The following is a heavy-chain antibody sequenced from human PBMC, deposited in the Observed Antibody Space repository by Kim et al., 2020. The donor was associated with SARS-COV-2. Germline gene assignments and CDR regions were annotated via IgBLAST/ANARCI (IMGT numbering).Heavy chain of an antibody. CDR2: TGAT. CDR3: ARMDTGLDY. V-gene: IGHV4-59*01. D-gene: IGHD5-18*01. J-gene: IGHJ4*02. Sequence: TGATSYNPSRKSRVTISLDTSKMQFSLKLSSVTAADTAVYYCARMDTGLDYWGQGVLVTVSS.